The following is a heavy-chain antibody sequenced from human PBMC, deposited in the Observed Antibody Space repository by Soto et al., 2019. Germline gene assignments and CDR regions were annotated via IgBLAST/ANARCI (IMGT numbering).Heavy chain of an antibody. CDR3: ARNRFYYSGMDV. CDR2: ISGYNDHT. CDR1: GYIFMDYG. Sequence: GASVKVSCKASGYIFMDYGVSWVRQAPGQGLEWMGWISGYNDHTNYAQKFQERVTMTTATSTSTAYMEVRGLRSDDTAVYYCARNRFYYSGMDVWGQGTTVTVSS. J-gene: IGHJ6*02. D-gene: IGHD3-3*01. V-gene: IGHV1-18*01.